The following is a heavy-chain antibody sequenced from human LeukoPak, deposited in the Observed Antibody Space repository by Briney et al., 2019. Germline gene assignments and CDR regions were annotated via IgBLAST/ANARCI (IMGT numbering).Heavy chain of an antibody. V-gene: IGHV3-33*01. J-gene: IGHJ1*01. D-gene: IGHD6-13*01. CDR1: GFTFSSYG. Sequence: GRSLRLSCAASGFTFSSYGMHWVRQAPGKGLEWVAVIWYDGSNKYYADSVKGRFTISRDNSKNTLYLQMNSLRAEDTAVYYCASQTRGGYSSLNAEYFQHWGQGTLVTVSS. CDR2: IWYDGSNK. CDR3: ASQTRGGYSSLNAEYFQH.